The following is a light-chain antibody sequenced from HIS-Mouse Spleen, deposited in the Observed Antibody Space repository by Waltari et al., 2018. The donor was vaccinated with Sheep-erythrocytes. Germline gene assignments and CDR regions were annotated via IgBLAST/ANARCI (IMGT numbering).Light chain of an antibody. V-gene: IGLV2-23*01. J-gene: IGLJ3*02. CDR1: SSDVGSYNL. Sequence: QSALTQPASVSGSTGQSITISCTGTSSDVGSYNLVSWYQQHPGKAPQLMIYEGSKRPSGVPNRFAGSKSGNTASMTISGLQAEDEADYYCCSYAGSSTPWVFGGGTKLTVL. CDR3: CSYAGSSTPWV. CDR2: EGS.